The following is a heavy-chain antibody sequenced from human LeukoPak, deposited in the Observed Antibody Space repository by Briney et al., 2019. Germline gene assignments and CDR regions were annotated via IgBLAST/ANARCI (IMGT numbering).Heavy chain of an antibody. V-gene: IGHV3-7*01. Sequence: PGGSLILSCAASGFTFTGFFMSWLRQAPGKGLEWVANINRDGTETYYVGSVKGRFTISIDNAKNSVYLQMNSLRTEDTAIYYCARSRWPEDLWGRGTLVTVSS. CDR3: ARSRWPEDL. D-gene: IGHD4-23*01. J-gene: IGHJ5*02. CDR2: INRDGTET. CDR1: GFTFTGFF.